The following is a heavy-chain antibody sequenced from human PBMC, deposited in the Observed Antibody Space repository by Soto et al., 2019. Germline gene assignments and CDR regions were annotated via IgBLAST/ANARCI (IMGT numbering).Heavy chain of an antibody. CDR3: ATGRFGEWLSTFYYFALDG. CDR2: ISAYNGNT. D-gene: IGHD3-3*01. CDR1: VYTFTCYG. Sequence: ASVKVSFKASVYTFTCYGINWVRQAPGQGLEWMGWISAYNGNTDYAQKLQGRVTMTKDTSTSTAYLELRSLRSEDKAVYYCATGRFGEWLSTFYYFALDGSCQGSXVTVSS. V-gene: IGHV1-18*04. J-gene: IGHJ6*02.